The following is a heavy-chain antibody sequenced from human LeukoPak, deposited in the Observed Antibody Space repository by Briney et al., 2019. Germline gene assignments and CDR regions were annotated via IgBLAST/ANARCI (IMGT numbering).Heavy chain of an antibody. D-gene: IGHD3/OR15-3a*01. CDR1: GYTFTGYY. V-gene: IGHV1-2*02. CDR2: INPKSGGT. J-gene: IGHJ4*02. Sequence: ASVKVSCKASGYTFTGYYLHWVRQAPGQGLEWMGWINPKSGGTSSVQKFQGRVTMTRDTSISTAYMELSRLRSDDTAVYYCAREVDSYFDYWGQETLVTVSS. CDR3: AREVDSYFDY.